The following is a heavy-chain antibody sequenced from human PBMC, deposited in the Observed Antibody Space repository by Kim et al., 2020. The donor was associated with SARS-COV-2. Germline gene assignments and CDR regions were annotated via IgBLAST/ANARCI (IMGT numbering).Heavy chain of an antibody. D-gene: IGHD4-17*01. J-gene: IGHJ6*02. Sequence: GGSLRLSCAASGFTFSDYSMNWVRQAPGKGLEWVSSIDSTTNYIYYAVSVKGRFTIFRDNAKNSLYLQMNSLRADDTAIYYCARDVGRWPTLGGMAVWGQGATVTVSS. CDR1: GFTFSDYS. V-gene: IGHV3-21*01. CDR2: IDSTTNYI. CDR3: ARDVGRWPTLGGMAV.